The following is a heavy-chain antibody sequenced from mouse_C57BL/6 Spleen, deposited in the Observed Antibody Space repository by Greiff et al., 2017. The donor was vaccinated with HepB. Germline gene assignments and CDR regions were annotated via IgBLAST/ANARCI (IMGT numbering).Heavy chain of an antibody. J-gene: IGHJ2*01. CDR1: GFTFSSYA. CDR3: ARDCYDLYFDY. D-gene: IGHD2-12*01. Sequence: EVKLVESGGGLVKPGGSLKLSCAASGFTFSSYAMSWVSQTPEKRLEWVATISDGGSYTYYPDNVKGRFTISRDNAKNNLYLQMSHLKSEDTAMYYCARDCYDLYFDYWGQGTTLTVSS. V-gene: IGHV5-4*01. CDR2: ISDGGSYT.